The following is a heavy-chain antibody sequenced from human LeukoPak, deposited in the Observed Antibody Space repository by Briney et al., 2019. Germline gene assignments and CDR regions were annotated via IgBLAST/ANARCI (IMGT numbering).Heavy chain of an antibody. CDR3: ASSGITIFGVVIN. V-gene: IGHV3-21*01. J-gene: IGHJ4*02. CDR2: ISSSSAYI. CDR1: GFTFSKYN. Sequence: GGSLRLSCAASGFTFSKYNMNWVRQAPGKGLEWVSSISSSSAYIYYADSVKGRFTISRDNAKNSLYLQMNSLRAEDTAVYYCASSGITIFGVVINWGQGTLVTVSS. D-gene: IGHD3-3*01.